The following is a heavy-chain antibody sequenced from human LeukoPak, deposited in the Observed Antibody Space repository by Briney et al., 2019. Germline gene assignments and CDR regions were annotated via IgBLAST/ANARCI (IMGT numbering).Heavy chain of an antibody. CDR2: INRDGSST. Sequence: GGSLRLSFAASGFTFGNYWSHWVRQAPGKGLVWVSRINRDGSSTDYLDSVKGRFTISRDNARNTLYLQMNSLRAEDTAVYYCARVPYVFDLWGQGTMVTVSS. CDR1: GFTFGNYW. J-gene: IGHJ3*01. V-gene: IGHV3-74*01. CDR3: ARVPYVFDL.